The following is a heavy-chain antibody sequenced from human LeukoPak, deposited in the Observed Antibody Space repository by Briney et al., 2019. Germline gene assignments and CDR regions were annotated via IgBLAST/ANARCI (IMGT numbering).Heavy chain of an antibody. CDR2: IKQDGSEK. J-gene: IGHJ4*02. Sequence: GGSLRLSCAASGFTFSSYWMSWVRQAPGKGLEWVANIKQDGSEKYYVDSVKGRFTTSRDNAKNSLYLQMNSLRAEDTAVYYCAREGNSSSWAFDYWGQGTLVTVSS. D-gene: IGHD6-13*01. CDR3: AREGNSSSWAFDY. CDR1: GFTFSSYW. V-gene: IGHV3-7*01.